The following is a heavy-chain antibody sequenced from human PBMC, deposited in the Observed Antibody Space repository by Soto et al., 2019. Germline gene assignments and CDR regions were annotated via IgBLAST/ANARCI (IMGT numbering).Heavy chain of an antibody. J-gene: IGHJ4*02. V-gene: IGHV4-59*01. D-gene: IGHD6-13*01. CDR3: ARGGGAAAGIIDY. Sequence: SETLSLTCTVSGGSISSYYWSWIRQPPGKGLEWIGYIYYSGSTNYNPSLKSRVTISVDTSKNQFSLKLSSVTAADTAVYYCARGGGAAAGIIDYWGQGTLVTVSS. CDR1: GGSISSYY. CDR2: IYYSGST.